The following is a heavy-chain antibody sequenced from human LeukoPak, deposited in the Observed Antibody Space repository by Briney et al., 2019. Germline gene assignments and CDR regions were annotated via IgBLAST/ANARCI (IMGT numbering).Heavy chain of an antibody. CDR2: ISAYNGNT. J-gene: IGHJ4*02. CDR1: GYTFTSYG. V-gene: IGHV1-18*01. D-gene: IGHD2-15*01. CDR3: AIMVVAATPGYSDY. Sequence: ASVKVSCKASGYTFTSYGIVWVRQAPGQGLEWMGWISAYNGNTIYAQKLQGRVTMTTDTSTSTAYMELRSLRSDDTAVYYCAIMVVAATPGYSDYWGQGTLVTVSS.